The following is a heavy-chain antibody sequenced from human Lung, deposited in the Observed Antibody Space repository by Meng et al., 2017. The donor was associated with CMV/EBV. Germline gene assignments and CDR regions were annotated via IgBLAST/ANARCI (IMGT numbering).Heavy chain of an antibody. V-gene: IGHV3-30*02. CDR2: IRYDGSNK. Sequence: GESXKISCAASGFTFSSYGMHWVRQAPGKGLEWVAFIRYDGSNKYYADSVKGRFTISRDNSKNTLYLQMNSLRAEDTAVYYCAKDGLEGVWGQGTTVTVSS. D-gene: IGHD3-3*01. J-gene: IGHJ6*02. CDR1: GFTFSSYG. CDR3: AKDGLEGV.